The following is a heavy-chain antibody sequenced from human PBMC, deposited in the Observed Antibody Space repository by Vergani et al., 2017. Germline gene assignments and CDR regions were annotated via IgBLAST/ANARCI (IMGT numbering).Heavy chain of an antibody. CDR3: AGQPDRDYYDYYMDV. CDR2: ISYDGSNK. V-gene: IGHV3-30-3*01. CDR1: GFTFSSYA. D-gene: IGHD3-10*01. Sequence: QVQLVESGGGVVQPGRSLRLSCAASGFTFSSYAMHWVRQAPGKGLEWVAVISYDGSNKYYADSVKGRFTISRDNSKNTLYLQMNSLRAEDTAVYYCAGQPDRDYYDYYMDVWGEGTTVTVSS. J-gene: IGHJ6*03.